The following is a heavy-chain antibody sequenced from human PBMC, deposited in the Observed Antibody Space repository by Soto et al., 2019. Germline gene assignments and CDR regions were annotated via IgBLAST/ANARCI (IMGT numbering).Heavy chain of an antibody. CDR3: AKEYYDFWSSPLGAFDI. D-gene: IGHD3-3*01. Sequence: GGSLRLSCAASGFTFSSYAMSWVRQAPGKGLEWVSAISGSGGSTYYADSVKGRFTISRDNSKNTLYLQMNSLRAEDTAVYYCAKEYYDFWSSPLGAFDIWGQGTMVTVSS. CDR2: ISGSGGST. J-gene: IGHJ3*02. V-gene: IGHV3-23*01. CDR1: GFTFSSYA.